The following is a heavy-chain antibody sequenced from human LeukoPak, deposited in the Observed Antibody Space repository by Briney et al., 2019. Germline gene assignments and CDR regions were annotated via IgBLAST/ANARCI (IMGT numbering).Heavy chain of an antibody. J-gene: IGHJ6*03. CDR1: GFTVSSNY. CDR2: IYSGGST. Sequence: PGGSLRLSCAASGFTVSSNYMSWVRQAPGKGVEWVSVIYSGGSTYYADSVKGRFTISRDNSKNTLYLQMNSLRAEDTAVYYCARASGHYYGSGSYYSRYYYYYYMDVWGKGTTVTISS. V-gene: IGHV3-53*01. D-gene: IGHD3-10*01. CDR3: ARASGHYYGSGSYYSRYYYYYYMDV.